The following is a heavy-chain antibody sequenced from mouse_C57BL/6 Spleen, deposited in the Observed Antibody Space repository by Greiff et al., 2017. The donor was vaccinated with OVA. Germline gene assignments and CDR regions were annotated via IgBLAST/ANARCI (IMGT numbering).Heavy chain of an antibody. D-gene: IGHD3-1*01. Sequence: EVKLMESGGDLVKPGGSLKLSCAASGFTFSSYGMSWVRQTPDTRLEWVATISSGGSYTYYPDSVKGRFTISRDNAKNTLYLQMSSLKSEDTAMYYCARHTAYYCDYWGQGTTLTVSS. CDR2: ISSGGSYT. V-gene: IGHV5-6*01. CDR3: ARHTAYYCDY. CDR1: GFTFSSYG. J-gene: IGHJ2*01.